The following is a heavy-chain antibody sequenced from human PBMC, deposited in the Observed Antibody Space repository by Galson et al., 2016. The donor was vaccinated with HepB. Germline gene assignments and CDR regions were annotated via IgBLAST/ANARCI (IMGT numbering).Heavy chain of an antibody. V-gene: IGHV6-1*01. Sequence: CAISGDSASSSTAAWIWIRQSPSRGLEWLGRTYYRSKWYNDYAVSVKSRITINPDTSKNQFSLQLSSVTPEDTAVYYCAREVRYSPSGGMDVWGQGTTVTVSS. CDR1: GDSASSSTAA. CDR2: TYYRSKWYN. D-gene: IGHD3-9*01. J-gene: IGHJ6*02. CDR3: AREVRYSPSGGMDV.